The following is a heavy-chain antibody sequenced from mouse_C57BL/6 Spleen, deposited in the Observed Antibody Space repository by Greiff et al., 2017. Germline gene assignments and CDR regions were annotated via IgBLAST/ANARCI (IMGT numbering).Heavy chain of an antibody. CDR1: GYTFTTYP. Sequence: QVQLKESGAELVKPGASVKMSCKASGYTFTTYPIEWMKQNHGKSLEWIGNFHPYNDDTKYNEKFKGKATLTVEKSSSTVYLELSRLTSDDSAVYYCARRNDGYYGVYFDYWGQGTTLTVSS. D-gene: IGHD2-3*01. CDR3: ARRNDGYYGVYFDY. CDR2: FHPYNDDT. J-gene: IGHJ2*01. V-gene: IGHV1-47*01.